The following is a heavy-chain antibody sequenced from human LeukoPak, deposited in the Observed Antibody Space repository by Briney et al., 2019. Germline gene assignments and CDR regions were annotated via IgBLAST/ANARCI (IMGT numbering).Heavy chain of an antibody. CDR1: GGTFSSYA. CDR3: AGDSTDYDILTGYTHHYGMDV. Sequence: VASVKVSCKASGGTFSSYAISWVRQAPGQGLEWMGRIIPILGIANYAQKLQGRVTITADRSTSTAYMELSSLRSEDTAVYYCAGDSTDYDILTGYTHHYGMDVWGQGTTVTVSS. J-gene: IGHJ6*02. V-gene: IGHV1-69*04. D-gene: IGHD3-9*01. CDR2: IIPILGIA.